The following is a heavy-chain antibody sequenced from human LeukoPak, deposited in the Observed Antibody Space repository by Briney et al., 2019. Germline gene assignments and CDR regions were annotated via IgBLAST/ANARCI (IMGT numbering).Heavy chain of an antibody. J-gene: IGHJ4*02. CDR3: ARDERGNYFDY. Sequence: SVKVSCKASGGTFSSYAISWVRQAPGQGLEWMGGIIPIFGTANYAQKFKGRVTITTDESTSTAYMELSSLRSEDTAVDYCARDERGNYFDYWGQGTLVTVSS. CDR1: GGTFSSYA. V-gene: IGHV1-69*05. CDR2: IIPIFGTA. D-gene: IGHD1-1*01.